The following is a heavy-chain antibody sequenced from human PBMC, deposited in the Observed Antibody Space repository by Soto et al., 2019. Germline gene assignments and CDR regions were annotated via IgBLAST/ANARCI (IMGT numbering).Heavy chain of an antibody. CDR3: ANRAVECGGGSCYYFDY. Sequence: EVQLLASGGGLVQPGGSLRLSCAASGFTFSSYAMSWVRQAPGRGLEWVSAISGSGGSTYYADSVRGRFTISRDNSKNTLYLQMSSLRAEDTAVYYCANRAVECGGGSCYYFDYWGRGTLVTVSS. CDR1: GFTFSSYA. CDR2: ISGSGGST. J-gene: IGHJ4*02. D-gene: IGHD2-15*01. V-gene: IGHV3-23*01.